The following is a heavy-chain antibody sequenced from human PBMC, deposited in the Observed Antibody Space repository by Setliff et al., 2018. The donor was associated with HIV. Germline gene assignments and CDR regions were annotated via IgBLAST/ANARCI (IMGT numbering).Heavy chain of an antibody. CDR1: GGSFRSSRYY. V-gene: IGHV4-39*01. Sequence: KPSETLSLTCTVSGGSFRSSRYYWGWIRQPPGKGLEWIGNIHYGGFFWYSPSLKSRVTISVDTSKNQFSLKLSSVTAADTAVYYCARAKYYNFWSPDYSWFDTWGQGTLVTVSS. J-gene: IGHJ5*02. D-gene: IGHD3-3*01. CDR3: ARAKYYNFWSPDYSWFDT. CDR2: IHYGGFF.